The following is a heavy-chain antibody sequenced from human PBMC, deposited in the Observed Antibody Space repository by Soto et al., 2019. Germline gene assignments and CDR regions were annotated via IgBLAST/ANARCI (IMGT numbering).Heavy chain of an antibody. J-gene: IGHJ4*02. V-gene: IGHV3-7*05. Sequence: GGSRRLSCAASGFTFSSCWMSWVRQAPGKGLEWVANIKQDGSEKYYVDSVKGRFTISRDNAKNSLYLQMNSLRAEDTAVYYCARDPDSGSYYGYISPFDYWGQGTLDIVSS. CDR2: IKQDGSEK. D-gene: IGHD1-26*01. CDR3: ARDPDSGSYYGYISPFDY. CDR1: GFTFSSCW.